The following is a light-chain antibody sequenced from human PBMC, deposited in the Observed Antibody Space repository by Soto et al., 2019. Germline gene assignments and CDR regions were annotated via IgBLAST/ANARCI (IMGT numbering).Light chain of an antibody. CDR3: AAWDDSLNGVV. J-gene: IGLJ2*01. CDR1: RSNIGSYT. CDR2: SNT. Sequence: QSVLTQPPSVSGTPGQRVTISCSGSRSNIGSYTVNWYQQLPGTAPELLIYSNTQRPPGVPDRFSGSKSGTSASLAISGLQSEDEADYYCAAWDDSLNGVVFGGGTQLTVL. V-gene: IGLV1-44*01.